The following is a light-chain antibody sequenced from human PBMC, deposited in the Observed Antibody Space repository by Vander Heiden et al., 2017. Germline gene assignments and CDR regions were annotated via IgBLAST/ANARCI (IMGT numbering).Light chain of an antibody. CDR3: NSKKSSSTYV. V-gene: IGLV2-14*03. J-gene: IGLJ1*01. CDR1: NSDVGAYNY. Sequence: QSALTQPASVSGSPGQSITISCTGTNSDVGAYNYVSWYQQPPGKAPKLVIYDVTNRPSGVSNRFSGSKSGNTASLTISGLQAEDEADYYCNSKKSSSTYVFGTGTRVTVL. CDR2: DVT.